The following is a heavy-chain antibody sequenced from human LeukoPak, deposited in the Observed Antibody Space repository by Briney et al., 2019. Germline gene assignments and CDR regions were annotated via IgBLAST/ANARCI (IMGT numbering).Heavy chain of an antibody. CDR1: GGSISSYY. D-gene: IGHD6-13*01. V-gene: IGHV4-59*01. J-gene: IGHJ5*02. CDR3: ARERSPSSWYVGWFDP. Sequence: SETLSLTCTVSGGSISSYYWSWIRQPPGKGLEWIGYIYYSGSTNYNPSLKSRVTISVDTSKNQFSLKLSSVTAADTAVYYCARERSPSSWYVGWFDPWGQGTLVTVSS. CDR2: IYYSGST.